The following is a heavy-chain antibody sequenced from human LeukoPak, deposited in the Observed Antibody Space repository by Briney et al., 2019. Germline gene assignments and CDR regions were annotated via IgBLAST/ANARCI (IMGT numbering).Heavy chain of an antibody. V-gene: IGHV4-39*01. J-gene: IGHJ4*02. Sequence: SETLSLTCTVSGGSISSNTYYWGWIRQTPEKGLDWIGSVHYSGRTLYNPSLDSRVTISDDTSTHQFSLRLTSVTGADTAVYYCARHTPATVGIYFDYWGQGTLVTVSS. CDR3: ARHTPATVGIYFDY. D-gene: IGHD1-26*01. CDR2: VHYSGRT. CDR1: GGSISSNTYY.